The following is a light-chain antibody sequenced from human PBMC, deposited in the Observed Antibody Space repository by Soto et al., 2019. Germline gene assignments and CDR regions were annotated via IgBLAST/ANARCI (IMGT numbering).Light chain of an antibody. J-gene: IGLJ1*01. CDR3: SSYTSSSTSLSV. Sequence: QSVLTQPASVSGSPGQSITISCTGTSSDVGGYNYVSWYQQHPGKAPKLMIYEVSNRPSRTSNRFSGSKSGKTASLTISGLQAEDEADYYCSSYTSSSTSLSVFGTAPKLTVL. CDR1: SSDVGGYNY. V-gene: IGLV2-14*01. CDR2: EVS.